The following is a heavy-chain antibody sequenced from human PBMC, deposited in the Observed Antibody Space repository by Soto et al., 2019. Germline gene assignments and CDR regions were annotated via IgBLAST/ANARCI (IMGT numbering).Heavy chain of an antibody. CDR2: IIPIFGTA. CDR3: ARINYYDSSGYYLEYFDY. V-gene: IGHV1-69*13. D-gene: IGHD3-22*01. CDR1: GGTFSSYA. J-gene: IGHJ4*02. Sequence: SVKVSCKASGGTFSSYAISWVRQAPGHGLEWMGGIIPIFGTANYAQKFQGRVTITADESTSTAYMELSSLRSEDTAVYYCARINYYDSSGYYLEYFDYWGQGTLVTLSS.